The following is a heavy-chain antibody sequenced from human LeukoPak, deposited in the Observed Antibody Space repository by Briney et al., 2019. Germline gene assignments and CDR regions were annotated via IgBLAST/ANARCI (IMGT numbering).Heavy chain of an antibody. CDR1: GYTFTDYY. Sequence: ASVKVSCKASGYTFTDYYMHWVRQAPGQGLEWMGWINPNSGGTKYAQKFQGRVTMTRDTSINTAYMELSRLTYDDTAVYYRAGLPRDNWNEPLDYWGQGTLVTVSS. J-gene: IGHJ4*02. D-gene: IGHD1-20*01. V-gene: IGHV1-2*02. CDR3: AGLPRDNWNEPLDY. CDR2: INPNSGGT.